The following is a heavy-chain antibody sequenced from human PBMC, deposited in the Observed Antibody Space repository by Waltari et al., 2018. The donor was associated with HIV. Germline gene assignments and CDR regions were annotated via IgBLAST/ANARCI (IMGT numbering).Heavy chain of an antibody. J-gene: IGHJ4*02. D-gene: IGHD1-26*01. Sequence: EVQLVESGGGLIRPGGCQRLPGAASGVILSNGGRGWGRPAQGKGLYWVLRFIPITEVATSVYPTSVKCSFTISRDGSYNTLYLQINSRKPEHTGISYFTTDWFLVGLTAPFDYSGQGTLVSVSS. CDR2: FIPITEVATS. CDR1: GVILSNGG. CDR3: TTDWFLVGLTAPFDY. V-gene: IGHV3-15*01.